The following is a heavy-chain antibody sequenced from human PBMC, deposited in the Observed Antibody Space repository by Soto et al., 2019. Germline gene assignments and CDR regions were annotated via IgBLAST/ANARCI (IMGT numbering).Heavy chain of an antibody. J-gene: IGHJ6*02. CDR3: ARSEWVITKKDNYCYYGMDD. D-gene: IGHD3-22*01. CDR1: GYAFTSYA. Sequence: GASVKVSCKASGYAFTSYAMHWVRQAPGQRLEWMGWTNAGNGNTKYSQKFQGRVTITRDTSASTAYMELSSLRSEDTAVYYCARSEWVITKKDNYCYYGMDDWGQGTTVTVSS. CDR2: TNAGNGNT. V-gene: IGHV1-3*01.